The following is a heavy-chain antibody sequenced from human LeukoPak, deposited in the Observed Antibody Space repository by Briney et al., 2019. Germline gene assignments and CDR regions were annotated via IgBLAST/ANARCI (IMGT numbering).Heavy chain of an antibody. CDR3: AKANWVSNADAVW. V-gene: IGHV3-33*06. J-gene: IGHJ4*02. CDR1: GFTFSSYG. CDR2: ILNDGSQE. D-gene: IGHD1-1*01. Sequence: GGSLRLSCAASGFTFSSYGMHWVRQAPGKGLEWVAVILNDGSQEKYADSVKGRFTLSRDDSRNTVYLQLNNLRVEDTAIYYCAKANWVSNADAVWWGQGTQVTVSS.